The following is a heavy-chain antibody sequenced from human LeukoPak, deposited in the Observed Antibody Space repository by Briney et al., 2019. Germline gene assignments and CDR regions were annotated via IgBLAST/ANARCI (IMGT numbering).Heavy chain of an antibody. CDR3: AKEMLPEWGLRTYYYGMDV. CDR1: GFTFSSYA. Sequence: GGSLRLSCAGSGFTFSSYAMSWVRQAPGKGLEWVSGIRGSGTSTYYADSVKGRFTISRDNSKNTLYLQMNSLRAEDTAVYYCAKEMLPEWGLRTYYYGMDVWGQGTTVTVSS. V-gene: IGHV3-23*01. J-gene: IGHJ6*02. D-gene: IGHD1-26*01. CDR2: IRGSGTST.